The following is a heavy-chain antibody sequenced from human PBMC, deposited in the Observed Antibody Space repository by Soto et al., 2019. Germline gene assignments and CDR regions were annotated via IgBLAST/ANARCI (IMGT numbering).Heavy chain of an antibody. V-gene: IGHV5-51*01. Sequence: GESLKISCQGSGYSFASYCIGWVRQMPGQGLEWMGIIYPGDSDTRYSPSFQGQVTTSADKSLRTAYLQWTSLKASDTALYYCARTRSFTLGFYYDGMDVWGQGTTVTASS. J-gene: IGHJ6*02. CDR1: GYSFASYC. CDR3: ARTRSFTLGFYYDGMDV. CDR2: IYPGDSDT. D-gene: IGHD6-6*01.